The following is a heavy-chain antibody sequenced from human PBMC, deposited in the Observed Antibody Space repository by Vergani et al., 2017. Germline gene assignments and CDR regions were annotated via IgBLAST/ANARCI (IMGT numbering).Heavy chain of an antibody. J-gene: IGHJ6*02. D-gene: IGHD6-13*01. V-gene: IGHV3-15*01. CDR2: IKSKTDGGTT. CDR3: ARAYSSSWIEVWDYYYGMDV. CDR1: GFTFSNAW. Sequence: EVQLVESGGGLVQPGGSLRLSCAASGFTFSNAWMSWVRQAPGKGLEWVGRIKSKTDGGTTDYAAPVKGRFTISRDDSKNTLYLQMNSLKTEDTAVYYCARAYSSSWIEVWDYYYGMDVWGQGTTVTVSS.